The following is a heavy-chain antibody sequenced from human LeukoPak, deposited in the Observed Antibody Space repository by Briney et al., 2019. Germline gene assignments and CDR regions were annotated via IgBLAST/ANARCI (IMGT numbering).Heavy chain of an antibody. D-gene: IGHD4-17*01. Sequence: SETLSLTCTVSGGSISSYYWSWIRQPPGKGLEWIGYIYYSGSTNYNPSLKSRVTISVDTSKNQFSLKLSSVTAADTAVYYCAGHDYGVLVCYWGQGTLVTVSS. CDR3: AGHDYGVLVCY. CDR2: IYYSGST. J-gene: IGHJ4*02. CDR1: GGSISSYY. V-gene: IGHV4-59*01.